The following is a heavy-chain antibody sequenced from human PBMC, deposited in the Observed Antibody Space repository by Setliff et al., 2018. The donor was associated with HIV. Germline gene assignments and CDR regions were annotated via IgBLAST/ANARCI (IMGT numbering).Heavy chain of an antibody. Sequence: ETLSLTCTVSGGSVSSTNYYWSWIRQPPGKGLEWIGYVYYSGTTYYNPSLKSRVTMSIDTSKNQFSLKVRSVTAADTAVYYCARLGYSGSLVGAFDIWGQGTMVTVSS. CDR1: GGSVSSTNYY. J-gene: IGHJ3*02. CDR2: VYYSGTT. CDR3: ARLGYSGSLVGAFDI. V-gene: IGHV4-61*01. D-gene: IGHD1-26*01.